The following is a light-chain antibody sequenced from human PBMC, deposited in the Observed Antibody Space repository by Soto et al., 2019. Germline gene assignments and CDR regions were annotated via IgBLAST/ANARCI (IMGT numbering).Light chain of an antibody. CDR1: QSINSN. CDR2: AAS. J-gene: IGKJ2*01. CDR3: QQSYSIPYT. Sequence: DIPMTQSPSSLSASVGDRVTITCRASQSINSNLNWYHQKPGKAPKLLIYAASSLQSGVPSRFSGSGSGTDFTLTISSLQPEDFATFYCQQSYSIPYTFGQGTKLEI. V-gene: IGKV1-39*01.